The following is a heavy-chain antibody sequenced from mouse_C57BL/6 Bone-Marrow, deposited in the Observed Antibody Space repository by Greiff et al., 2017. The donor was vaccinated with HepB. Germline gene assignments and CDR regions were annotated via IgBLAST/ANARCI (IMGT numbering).Heavy chain of an antibody. D-gene: IGHD1-1*01. CDR1: GFNIKDYY. CDR2: IDPEDGET. V-gene: IGHV14-2*01. CDR3: ARGYGSRETAWFAY. Sequence: VQLQQSGAELVKPGASVKLSCTASGFNIKDYYMHWVKQRTEQGLEWIGRIDPEDGETKYARKFQGKATITADTSSNTAYLQLSSLTSEDTAVYYCARGYGSRETAWFAYWGQGTLVTVSA. J-gene: IGHJ3*01.